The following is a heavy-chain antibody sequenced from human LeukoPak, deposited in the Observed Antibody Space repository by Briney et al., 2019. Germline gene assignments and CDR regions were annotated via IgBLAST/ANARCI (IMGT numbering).Heavy chain of an antibody. Sequence: PGGSLRLSCAASGFTFSNYAMSWVRQAPGKGLEWVSGISGSGGSTYYADSVKGRFTTSRDNSKNTLYLQMNSLRAEDTAVYYCARVTYGSGTYGAFDYWGQGTLVTVSS. CDR1: GFTFSNYA. V-gene: IGHV3-23*01. CDR2: ISGSGGST. J-gene: IGHJ4*02. CDR3: ARVTYGSGTYGAFDY. D-gene: IGHD3-10*01.